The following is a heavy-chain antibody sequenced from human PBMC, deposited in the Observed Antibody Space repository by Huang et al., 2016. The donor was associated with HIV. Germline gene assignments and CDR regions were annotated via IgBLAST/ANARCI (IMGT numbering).Heavy chain of an antibody. J-gene: IGHJ3*02. Sequence: QVQLQQWGAGLLKPSETLSLTCAVYGGSFRGFYWRWLRQSPGQGLEWSGEINHSGSTNYNPSIKSRLTISVDTSKNQFALKLSSVTAADTAVYYCARERMMSWLDDHDAFDIWGQGTMVTVSS. CDR3: ARERMMSWLDDHDAFDI. D-gene: IGHD1-1*01. CDR1: GGSFRGFY. CDR2: INHSGST. V-gene: IGHV4-34*01.